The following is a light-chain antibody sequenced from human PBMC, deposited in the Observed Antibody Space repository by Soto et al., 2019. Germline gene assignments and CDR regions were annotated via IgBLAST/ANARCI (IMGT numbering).Light chain of an antibody. CDR1: SSNIGAGYD. CDR3: SSYGGSNNYV. CDR2: GNS. Sequence: QSVLTQPPSVSGAPGQRVTISCTGSSSNIGAGYDVHWYQQLPGTAPKLLIYGNSSRPSGVPDRFSGSKSGYTASLTVSGLQAEDEADYYCSSYGGSNNYVFGTGTKVTVL. V-gene: IGLV1-40*01. J-gene: IGLJ1*01.